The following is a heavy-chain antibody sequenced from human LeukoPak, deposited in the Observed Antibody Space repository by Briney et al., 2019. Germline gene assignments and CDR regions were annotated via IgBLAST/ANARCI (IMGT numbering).Heavy chain of an antibody. CDR2: IYYSGSF. CDR3: AREGLLCGGDCYRDAFDI. V-gene: IGHV4-59*01. CDR1: GGSISSYY. J-gene: IGHJ3*02. D-gene: IGHD2-21*02. Sequence: TSETLSLTCTVSGGSISSYYWSWIRQPPGKGLEWIGYIYYSGSFNYNPSLKSRVTISVDTSKNQFSLKLNSVTAADTAVYYCAREGLLCGGDCYRDAFDIWGQGTMVTVSS.